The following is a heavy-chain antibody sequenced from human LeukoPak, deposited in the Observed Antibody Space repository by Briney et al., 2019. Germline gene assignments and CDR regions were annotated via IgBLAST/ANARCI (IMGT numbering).Heavy chain of an antibody. CDR2: VSYDGSNK. V-gene: IGHV3-30*03. Sequence: PGRSLRLSCAASGFSFSSYGTHWVRQAPGKGLEWAAVVSYDGSNKYYADSVKGRFTISRDNSKNTLYLHMNSLRAEDTAVYYCSRDYSSVGGPSSKPGYWGQGTLVTVSS. CDR1: GFSFSSYG. CDR3: SRDYSSVGGPSSKPGY. D-gene: IGHD1-26*01. J-gene: IGHJ4*02.